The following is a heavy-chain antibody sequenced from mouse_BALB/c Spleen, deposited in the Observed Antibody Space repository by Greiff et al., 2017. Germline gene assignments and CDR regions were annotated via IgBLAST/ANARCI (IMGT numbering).Heavy chain of an antibody. V-gene: IGHV14-3*02. Sequence: EVKLVESGAELVKPGASVKLSCTASGFNIKDTYMHWVKQRPEQGLEWIGRIDPANGNTKYDPKFQGKATITADTSSNTAYLQLSSLTSEDTAVYNCASLGYDEEFDYGGQGTTLTVSS. D-gene: IGHD2-2*01. CDR1: GFNIKDTY. CDR3: ASLGYDEEFDY. J-gene: IGHJ2*01. CDR2: IDPANGNT.